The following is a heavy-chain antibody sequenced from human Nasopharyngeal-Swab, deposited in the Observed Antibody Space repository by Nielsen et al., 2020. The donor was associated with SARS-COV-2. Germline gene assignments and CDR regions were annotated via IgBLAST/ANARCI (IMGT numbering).Heavy chain of an antibody. CDR3: ARDLPPSY. CDR1: GFSISGGYS. Sequence: SETLSLTCTVFGFSISGGYSWSWIRQPPGKGLEWIGYFYHSGVTSYNPSLKSRVTISVDMSKNQFSLRLTSVTAADTAVYYCARDLPPSYWGHGTLVTVSS. V-gene: IGHV4-30-2*01. CDR2: FYHSGVT. J-gene: IGHJ4*01.